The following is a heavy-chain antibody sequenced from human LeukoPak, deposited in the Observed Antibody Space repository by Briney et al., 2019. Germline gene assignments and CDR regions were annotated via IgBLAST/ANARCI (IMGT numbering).Heavy chain of an antibody. CDR2: IKSKTDGGTT. CDR3: TTGPTFYYPSGSSPD. Sequence: GGSLRLSCAASRFTFSNAWMSWVRQAPGKGLEWVGRIKSKTDGGTTDYAAPVKGRFTISRDDSKNTLYLQMNSLNTDDTPVYYCTTGPTFYYPSGSSPDWGQGPLVTVSS. D-gene: IGHD3-10*01. V-gene: IGHV3-15*01. J-gene: IGHJ4*02. CDR1: RFTFSNAW.